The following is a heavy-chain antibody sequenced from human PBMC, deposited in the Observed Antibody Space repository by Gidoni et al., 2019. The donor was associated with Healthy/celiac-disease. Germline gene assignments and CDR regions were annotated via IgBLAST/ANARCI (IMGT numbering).Heavy chain of an antibody. J-gene: IGHJ4*02. V-gene: IGHV3-30*18. CDR3: AKDLVVPAAIIWVTALDY. D-gene: IGHD2-2*01. CDR1: GFPFSRYG. Sequence: QVQLVESGGGVVQPGRSLRLSCAASGFPFSRYGMHWVRQAPGKGLEGVAVISYDGSKKDYADSVKGRFTSSRDNSKNTLYLQMNSRRAEDTAVYYCAKDLVVPAAIIWVTALDYWGQGTLVTVSS. CDR2: ISYDGSKK.